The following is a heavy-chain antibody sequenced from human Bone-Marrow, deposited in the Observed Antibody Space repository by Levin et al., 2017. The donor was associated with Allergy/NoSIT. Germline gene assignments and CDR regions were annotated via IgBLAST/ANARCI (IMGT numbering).Heavy chain of an antibody. V-gene: IGHV3-23*01. J-gene: IGHJ3*02. D-gene: IGHD6-13*01. CDR1: GFTFSSYA. CDR2: ISGSGGST. Sequence: AGGSLRLSCAASGFTFSSYAMSWVRQAPGKGLEWVSAISGSGGSTYYADSVKGRFTISRDNSKNTLYLQMNSLRAEDTAVYYCAKDERSSSWYAAFDIWGQGTMVTVSS. CDR3: AKDERSSSWYAAFDI.